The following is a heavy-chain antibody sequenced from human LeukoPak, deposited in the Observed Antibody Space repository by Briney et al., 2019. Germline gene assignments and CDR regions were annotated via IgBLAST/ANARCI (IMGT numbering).Heavy chain of an antibody. CDR2: IYHSGST. Sequence: PSETLSLTCAVSGGSISSGGYSWSWIRQPPGKGLEWIGYIYHSGSTYYNPSLKSRVTISVDTSKNQFSLKLSSVTAADTAVYYCARGLVNAYSSSAGNAFDIWGQGTMVTVSS. CDR3: ARGLVNAYSSSAGNAFDI. D-gene: IGHD6-6*01. V-gene: IGHV4-30-2*01. CDR1: GGSISSGGYS. J-gene: IGHJ3*02.